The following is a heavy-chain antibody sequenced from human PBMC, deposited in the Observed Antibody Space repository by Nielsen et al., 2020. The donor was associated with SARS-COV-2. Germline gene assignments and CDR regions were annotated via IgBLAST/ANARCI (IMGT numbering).Heavy chain of an antibody. D-gene: IGHD2-2*01. CDR3: ARGGARYCSSTSCLTRGFDP. CDR1: GFTFSSYA. V-gene: IGHV3-23*01. J-gene: IGHJ5*02. Sequence: GESLKISCAASGFTFSSYAMSWVRQAPGKGLEWVSAISGSGGSTYYADSVKGRFTISRDNSKNTLYLQMNSLRAEDTAVYYCARGGARYCSSTSCLTRGFDPWGQGTLVTVSS. CDR2: ISGSGGST.